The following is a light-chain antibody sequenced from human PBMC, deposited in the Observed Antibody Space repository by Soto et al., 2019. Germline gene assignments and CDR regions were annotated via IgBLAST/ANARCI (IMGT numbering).Light chain of an antibody. J-gene: IGKJ4*01. CDR3: QQYSNWPLT. CDR1: QSVSSN. Sequence: EIVMTQSPATLSVSPGERATLSCRASQSVSSNLAWYQQKPGQAPRLLIYGASTRATGIPARFSGSGSGTEFNVTISSLQSDDLAVYYCQQYSNWPLTFGGGTKVEIK. V-gene: IGKV3-15*01. CDR2: GAS.